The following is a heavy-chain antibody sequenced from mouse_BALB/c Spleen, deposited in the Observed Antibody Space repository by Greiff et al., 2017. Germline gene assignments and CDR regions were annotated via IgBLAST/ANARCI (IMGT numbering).Heavy chain of an antibody. V-gene: IGHV3-6*02. CDR2: ISYDGSN. CDR1: GYSITSGYY. CDR3: ARDLLLRDYYAMDY. J-gene: IGHJ4*01. Sequence: EVQLQESGPGLVKPSQSLSLTCSVTGYSITSGYYWNWIRQFPGNKLEWMGYISYDGSNNYNPSLKNRISITRDTSKNQFFLKLNSVTTEDTATYYCARDLLLRDYYAMDYWGQGTSVTFSS. D-gene: IGHD1-1*01.